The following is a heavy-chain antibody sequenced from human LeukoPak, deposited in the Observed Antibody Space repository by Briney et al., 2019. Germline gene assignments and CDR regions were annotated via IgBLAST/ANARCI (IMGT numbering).Heavy chain of an antibody. Sequence: PGGSLRLSCAASGFTFISYAMTWVRQAPGKGLEWVAAINGGGDATNYADSVKGRFTISRGNPKNTLYLQMNSLRAEDTAVYFCAKRGVVIRVFLVGFHKEAYYFDSWGQGALVTVSS. CDR3: AKRGVVIRVFLVGFHKEAYYFDS. CDR2: INGGGDAT. J-gene: IGHJ4*02. D-gene: IGHD3-10*01. V-gene: IGHV3-23*01. CDR1: GFTFISYA.